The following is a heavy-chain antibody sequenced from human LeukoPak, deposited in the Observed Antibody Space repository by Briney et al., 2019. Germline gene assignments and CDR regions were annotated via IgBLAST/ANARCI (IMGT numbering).Heavy chain of an antibody. J-gene: IGHJ4*02. CDR1: GGSFSGYY. Sequence: SETLSLTCAVYGGSFSGYYWSWIRQPPGKGLEWIGEIDHSGSTNYNPSLKSRVTISVDTSKNQFSLKLSSVTAADTAVYYCASRDTATGLDWGQGTLVTVSS. D-gene: IGHD5-18*01. CDR2: IDHSGST. CDR3: ASRDTATGLD. V-gene: IGHV4-34*01.